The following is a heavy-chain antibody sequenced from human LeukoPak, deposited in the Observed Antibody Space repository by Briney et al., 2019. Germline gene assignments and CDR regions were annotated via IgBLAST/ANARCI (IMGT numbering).Heavy chain of an antibody. CDR1: GFTFDNHA. J-gene: IGHJ4*02. D-gene: IGHD5-24*01. V-gene: IGHV3-43D*04. CDR3: ARGDDYNFRVIDY. Sequence: GGSLRLSCAASGFTFDNHAMHSVRQAPGKGLECVSLITWDGSSTVYAGSVKGRFTISRDNTQNSLYLQMNSLRAEDTALYYCARGDDYNFRVIDYWGQGTLVTVSS. CDR2: ITWDGSST.